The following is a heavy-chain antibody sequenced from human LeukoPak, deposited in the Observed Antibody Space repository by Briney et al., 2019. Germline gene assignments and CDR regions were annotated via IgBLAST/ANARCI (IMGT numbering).Heavy chain of an antibody. CDR2: IYSGGST. V-gene: IGHV3-53*01. D-gene: IGHD3-22*01. CDR3: AKDGYYDSSAYYYVRYFDL. J-gene: IGHJ2*01. CDR1: EFTVSSNY. Sequence: GSLRLSCAASEFTVSSNYMSWVRQAPGKGLEWVSVIYSGGSTYYADSVKGRFTISRDNSKNTLYLQMNSLRAEDTAVYYCAKDGYYDSSAYYYVRYFDLWGRGTLVTVSS.